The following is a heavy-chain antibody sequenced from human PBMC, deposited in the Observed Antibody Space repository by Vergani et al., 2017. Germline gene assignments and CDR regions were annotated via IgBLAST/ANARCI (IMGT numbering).Heavy chain of an antibody. CDR2: IYYSGST. J-gene: IGHJ4*02. D-gene: IGHD3-22*01. CDR1: GGSISSSSYY. CDR3: ARLSGRHYYDSPGGDY. Sequence: QLQLQESGPGLVKPSETLSLTCTVSGGSISSSSYYWGWIRQPPGKGLEWIGSIYYSGSTYYNPSLKSRVTISVDTSKNQFSLKLSSVTAADTAVYYCARLSGRHYYDSPGGDYWGQGTLVTVSS. V-gene: IGHV4-39*01.